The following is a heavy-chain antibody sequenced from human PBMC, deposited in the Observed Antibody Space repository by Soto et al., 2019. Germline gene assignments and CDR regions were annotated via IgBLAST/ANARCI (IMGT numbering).Heavy chain of an antibody. CDR3: ARSSGGNFGIIIEGSNWFDP. Sequence: GASVKVSCKASGDTFTSYYLNWVRQAPGQGLEWMGVINPHGGSTKYAQKFQGRITMTRDTSRSTVYMELSSLRSDDTAIYYCARSSGGNFGIIIEGSNWFDPWGQGTLVT. D-gene: IGHD3-3*01. CDR2: INPHGGST. V-gene: IGHV1-46*01. J-gene: IGHJ5*02. CDR1: GDTFTSYY.